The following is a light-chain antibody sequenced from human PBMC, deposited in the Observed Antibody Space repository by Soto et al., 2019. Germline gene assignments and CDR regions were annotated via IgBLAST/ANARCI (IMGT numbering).Light chain of an antibody. Sequence: EIVLTQSPATLSLSPGERATLSCRASQSVNSYLAWYQQKPGQTPRLLIHDASNRATGIPARFSVSGSGTDFTLTISSLEPEDFAVYYCQQRSKWPLTFGPGTKVDIK. CDR2: DAS. J-gene: IGKJ3*01. V-gene: IGKV3-11*01. CDR3: QQRSKWPLT. CDR1: QSVNSY.